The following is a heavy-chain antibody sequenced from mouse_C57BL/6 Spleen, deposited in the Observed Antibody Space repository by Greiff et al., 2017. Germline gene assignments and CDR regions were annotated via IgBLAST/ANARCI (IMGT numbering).Heavy chain of an antibody. D-gene: IGHD1-1*01. CDR2: IRNKANGYTT. Sequence: EVKLVESGGGLVQPGGSLSLSCAASGFTFTDYYMSWVRQPPGKALEWLGFIRNKANGYTTEYSASVKGRFTISRDNSQSILYLQMNALRAEDSATYYCARFTTVVAKGFDYWGQGTTLTVSS. CDR3: ARFTTVVAKGFDY. J-gene: IGHJ2*01. V-gene: IGHV7-3*01. CDR1: GFTFTDYY.